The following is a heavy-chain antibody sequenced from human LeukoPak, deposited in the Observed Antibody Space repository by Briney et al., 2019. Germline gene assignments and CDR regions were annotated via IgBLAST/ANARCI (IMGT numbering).Heavy chain of an antibody. CDR3: VSPRGFSYGYFDY. CDR2: IYYSKNT. Sequence: SETLSLTCTVSGGSISSSSAYWGWIRQPPGKGLEWIGSIYYSKNTYYNPSLKSRVTISADTSNNQFSLTLGSVSATDTAVYYCVSPRGFSYGYFDYWGQGTLVTVSS. J-gene: IGHJ4*02. CDR1: GGSISSSSAY. V-gene: IGHV4-39*01. D-gene: IGHD5-18*01.